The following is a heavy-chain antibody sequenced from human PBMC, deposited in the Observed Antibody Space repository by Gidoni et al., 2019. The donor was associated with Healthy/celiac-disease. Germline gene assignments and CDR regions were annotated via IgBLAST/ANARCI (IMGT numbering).Heavy chain of an antibody. Sequence: QVQLQQWGAGLLKPSETLSLTCAVYGGSFSGYYWSWIRQPPGKGLEWIGEINHSGSTNYNPSLKSRVTISVDTSKNQFSLKLSSVTAADTAVYYCAVATYNWFDPWGQGTLVTVSS. CDR2: INHSGST. J-gene: IGHJ5*02. V-gene: IGHV4-34*01. D-gene: IGHD5-12*01. CDR3: AVATYNWFDP. CDR1: GGSFSGYY.